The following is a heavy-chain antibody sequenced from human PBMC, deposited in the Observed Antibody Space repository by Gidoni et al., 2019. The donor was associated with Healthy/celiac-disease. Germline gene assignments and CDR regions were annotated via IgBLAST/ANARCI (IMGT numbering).Heavy chain of an antibody. CDR2: INSDGSST. Sequence: EVQLVESGGGLVQPGGSLRLSCAASGFTFSSYWMHWVRQAPGKGLVWVSRINSDGSSTSYADSVKGRFTISRDNAKNTLYLQMNSLRAEDTAVYYCARDKPYYDFWSGYPGYYYYYGMDVWGQGTTVTVSS. D-gene: IGHD3-3*01. J-gene: IGHJ6*02. CDR3: ARDKPYYDFWSGYPGYYYYYGMDV. V-gene: IGHV3-74*01. CDR1: GFTFSSYW.